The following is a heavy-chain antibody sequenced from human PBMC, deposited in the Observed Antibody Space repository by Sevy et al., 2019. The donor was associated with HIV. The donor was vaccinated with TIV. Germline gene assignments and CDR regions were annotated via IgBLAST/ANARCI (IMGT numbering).Heavy chain of an antibody. V-gene: IGHV3-48*02. CDR2: ISSSSSTI. J-gene: IGHJ4*02. CDR1: GFTFSSYS. CDR3: ARDPAEPEYYDIFTGYKKVFDY. Sequence: GGSLRLSCAASGFTFSSYSMNWVRQAPGKGLEWVSYISSSSSTIYYADSVKGRFTISRDNAKNSLYLQMNSLRDEDTAVYYCARDPAEPEYYDIFTGYKKVFDYWGQGTLVTVSS. D-gene: IGHD3-9*01.